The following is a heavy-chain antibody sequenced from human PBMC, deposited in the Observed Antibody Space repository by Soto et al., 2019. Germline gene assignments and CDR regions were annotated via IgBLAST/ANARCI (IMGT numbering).Heavy chain of an antibody. D-gene: IGHD4-4*01. V-gene: IGHV3-73*01. CDR3: TRHTVDY. J-gene: IGHJ4*02. CDR1: GFTFSYVC. CDR2: TRSKAHSYAT. Sequence: LRLSCAASGFTFSYVCMNWARQASGKGLEWVGRTRSKAHSYATVFAASVKGRFTISRDDSKNTVYMQMNRLKTEDTAVYYCTRHTVDYWGQGTLVTVSS.